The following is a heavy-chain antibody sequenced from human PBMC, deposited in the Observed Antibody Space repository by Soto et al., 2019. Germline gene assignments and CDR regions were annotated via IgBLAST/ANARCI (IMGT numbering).Heavy chain of an antibody. CDR2: IYYSGST. CDR1: GGSISSYY. J-gene: IGHJ4*02. CDR3: ARIPSHNWNYGAFDY. V-gene: IGHV4-59*01. Sequence: SETLSLTCTVSGGSISSYYWSWIRQPPGKGLEWIGYIYYSGSTNYNPSPKSRVTISVDTSKNQFSLKLSSVTAADTAVYYCARIPSHNWNYGAFDYWGQGTLVTVSS. D-gene: IGHD1-7*01.